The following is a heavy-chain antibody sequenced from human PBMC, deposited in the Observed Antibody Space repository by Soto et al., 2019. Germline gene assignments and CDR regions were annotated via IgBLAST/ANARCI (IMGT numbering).Heavy chain of an antibody. CDR2: IYYSGST. V-gene: IGHV4-59*01. CDR3: AGGTDGKKVAY. J-gene: IGHJ4*02. D-gene: IGHD5-12*01. CDR1: GGSISSYY. Sequence: SETLSLTCTVSGGSISSYYWSWIRQPPGKGLEWIGYIYYSGSTNYNPSLESRLTMSVDMSKNHFSLKLNSVTAADTAVYYCAGGTDGKKVAYWGQGTLVTVS.